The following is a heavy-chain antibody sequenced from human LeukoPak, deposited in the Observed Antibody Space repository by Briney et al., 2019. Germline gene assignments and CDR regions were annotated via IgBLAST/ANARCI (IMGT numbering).Heavy chain of an antibody. CDR1: GGSISSQY. D-gene: IGHD2-21*02. J-gene: IGHJ5*02. CDR3: ARGYVYGDFP. V-gene: IGHV4-4*07. CDR2: IYSSGST. Sequence: SETLSLTCTVSGGSISSQYWTWIRQPAGKGLEWIGRIYSSGSTIYNPSLKSRVTMSVDTSKNQFSLELSSVTAADTAVYYCARGYVYGDFPWGQGTLVSVSS.